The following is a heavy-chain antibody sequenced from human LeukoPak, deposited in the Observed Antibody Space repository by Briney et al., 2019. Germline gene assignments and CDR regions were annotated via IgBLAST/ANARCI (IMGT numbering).Heavy chain of an antibody. CDR2: ISGSGGST. CDR1: GFTFSSYA. J-gene: IGHJ3*02. Sequence: GGSLRLSCAASGFTFSSYAMSWVRQAPGKGVEWVSLISGSGGSTYYADSVKGRFTISRDNSKNTLYLQMNSLRAEDTAVFYCAKDRDDYVWGSYLGAFDIWGQGTMVTVSS. CDR3: AKDRDDYVWGSYLGAFDI. D-gene: IGHD3-16*01. V-gene: IGHV3-23*01.